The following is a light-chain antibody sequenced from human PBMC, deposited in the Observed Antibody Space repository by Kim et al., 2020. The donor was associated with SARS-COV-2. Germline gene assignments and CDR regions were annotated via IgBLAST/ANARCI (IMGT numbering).Light chain of an antibody. CDR1: NSNIGANT. CDR3: ATWDDSLNAWV. CDR2: AND. J-gene: IGLJ3*02. V-gene: IGLV1-44*01. Sequence: GQRVTISCSGRNSNIGANTVNWYQQFPGTAQKLLIYANDRRPSGVPDRFSVSQSGTSASLAISGLQSEDEADYYCATWDDSLNAWVFGGGTQLTVL.